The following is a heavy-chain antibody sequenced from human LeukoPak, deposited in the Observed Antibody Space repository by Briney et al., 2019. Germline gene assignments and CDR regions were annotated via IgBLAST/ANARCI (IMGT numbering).Heavy chain of an antibody. Sequence: AASVKVSCKASGYSSTNYGISWVRQAPGQGLEWMGGIIPIFGTANYAQKFQGRVTITADESTSTAYMELSSLRSEDTAVYYCARGYYDSSGYYLGLGYWGQGTLVTVSS. V-gene: IGHV1-69*13. CDR1: GYSSTNYG. CDR2: IIPIFGTA. J-gene: IGHJ4*02. CDR3: ARGYYDSSGYYLGLGY. D-gene: IGHD3-22*01.